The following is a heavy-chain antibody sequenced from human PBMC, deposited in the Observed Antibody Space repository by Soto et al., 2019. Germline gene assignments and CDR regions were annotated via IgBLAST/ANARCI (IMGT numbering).Heavy chain of an antibody. Sequence: LRLSCAASGFTFSSYEMNWVRQAPGKGLEWVSYISSSGSTIYYADSVKGRFTISRDNAKNSLYLQMNSLRAEDTAVYYCARISSRRADFDYWGQGTLVTVSS. J-gene: IGHJ4*02. D-gene: IGHD3-3*02. CDR2: ISSSGSTI. V-gene: IGHV3-48*03. CDR1: GFTFSSYE. CDR3: ARISSRRADFDY.